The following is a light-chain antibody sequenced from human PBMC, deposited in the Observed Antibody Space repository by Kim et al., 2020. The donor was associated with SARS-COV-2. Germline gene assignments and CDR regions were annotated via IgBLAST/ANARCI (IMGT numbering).Light chain of an antibody. CDR1: SSDVGGYNY. V-gene: IGLV2-14*01. J-gene: IGLJ1*01. Sequence: QSALTQPACVSGSPGQSITISCTGTSSDVGGYNYVSWYQQHPGKAPKLMIYEVSNRPSGVSNRFSGSKSGNTASLTISGLQAEDEADYYCSSYTSSSTLFYVFGTGTKVTFL. CDR3: SSYTSSSTLFYV. CDR2: EVS.